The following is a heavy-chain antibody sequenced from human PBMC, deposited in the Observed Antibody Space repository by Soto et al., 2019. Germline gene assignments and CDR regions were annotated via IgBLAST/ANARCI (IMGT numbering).Heavy chain of an antibody. CDR2: ISAYNGNT. J-gene: IGHJ4*02. V-gene: IGHV1-18*04. CDR3: ARVGRIAGDGNKTVTPDYDD. Sequence: QVQLVQSGAEVKKPGASVKVSCKASGYTFTSYGISWVRQAPGQGLEWMGWISAYNGNTNYAQKLQGRVTMTTDTSTSTAHMELQSLRSDDTAVYYCARVGRIAGDGNKTVTPDYDDWGQGTLVPVSS. CDR1: GYTFTSYG. D-gene: IGHD6-19*01.